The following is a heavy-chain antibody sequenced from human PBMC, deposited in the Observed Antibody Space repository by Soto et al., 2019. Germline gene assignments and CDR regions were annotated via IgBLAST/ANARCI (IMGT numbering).Heavy chain of an antibody. Sequence: QVQLVESGGGVVQPGRSLRLSCAASGFTFSTYGMHWVRQAPGKGLEWVAVISYDGKNKYYAQSVKGRLTISRDNCKYTLYLQVNSLRVEDTAVYYLAKGQQCSSTSFHFYYYGMDVWGQGTTVAVSS. V-gene: IGHV3-30*18. CDR1: GFTFSTYG. D-gene: IGHD2-2*01. CDR3: AKGQQCSSTSFHFYYYGMDV. J-gene: IGHJ6*02. CDR2: ISYDGKNK.